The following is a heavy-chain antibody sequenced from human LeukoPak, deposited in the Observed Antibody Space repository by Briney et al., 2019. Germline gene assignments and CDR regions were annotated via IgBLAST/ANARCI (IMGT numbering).Heavy chain of an antibody. CDR3: AKELLPGIAAAGPFDY. D-gene: IGHD6-13*01. Sequence: GGSLRLSCVVSGFTFRNYYMSWIRQAPGKGLEWVSYISSSGDDTDYADPVKGRFTISRDNAKNSVYLQMTSLRAEDMALYYCAKELLPGIAAAGPFDYWGQGTLVTVSS. V-gene: IGHV3-11*01. CDR2: ISSSGDDT. CDR1: GFTFRNYY. J-gene: IGHJ4*02.